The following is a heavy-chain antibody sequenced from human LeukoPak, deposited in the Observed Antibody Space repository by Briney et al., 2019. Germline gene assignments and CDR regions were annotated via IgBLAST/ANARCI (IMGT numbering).Heavy chain of an antibody. CDR3: AKSHEQWLDRYYFDY. D-gene: IGHD6-19*01. CDR1: GFTFSSYA. J-gene: IGHJ4*02. V-gene: IGHV3-23*01. CDR2: ISAGGSST. Sequence: GGSLRLSCAASGFTFSSYAMSWVRQAPGKGLEWVSSISAGGSSTRYADSMKGRFTISGDNSKYTLYLHMSSLRAEDMAVYYCAKSHEQWLDRYYFDYWGQGTLVTVSS.